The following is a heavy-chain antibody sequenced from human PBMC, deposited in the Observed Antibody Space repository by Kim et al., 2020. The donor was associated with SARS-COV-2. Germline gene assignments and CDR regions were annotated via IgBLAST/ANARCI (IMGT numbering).Heavy chain of an antibody. CDR2: VYHSGST. J-gene: IGHJ4*02. V-gene: IGHV4-39*01. CDR1: GGSISSSFNY. CDR3: ARLPHDSSGYVDS. Sequence: SETLSLTCTVSGGSISSSFNYWGWRRKPPGKGLEWIGSVYHSGSTYDSPSLKSRVTVSVDTSKNEFYLKVTSVTAADTAVYFCARLPHDSSGYVDSWGPGILVTVSS. D-gene: IGHD3-22*01.